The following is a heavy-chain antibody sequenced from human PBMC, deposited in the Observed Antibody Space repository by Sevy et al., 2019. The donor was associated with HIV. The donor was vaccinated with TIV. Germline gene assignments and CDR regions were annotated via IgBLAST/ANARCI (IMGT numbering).Heavy chain of an antibody. CDR2: IYYSGST. CDR3: ARRGVGGAAAGSHMDV. J-gene: IGHJ6*03. V-gene: IGHV4-39*01. Sequence: SETLSLTCTVSGGSISSSSYYWGWIRQPPGKGLEWIGTIYYSGSTYYNPSLKSRVTISVDTSKNQFSLKLSSVTAADTAVYYCARRGVGGAAAGSHMDVWGKGTTVTVSS. D-gene: IGHD6-13*01. CDR1: GGSISSSSYY.